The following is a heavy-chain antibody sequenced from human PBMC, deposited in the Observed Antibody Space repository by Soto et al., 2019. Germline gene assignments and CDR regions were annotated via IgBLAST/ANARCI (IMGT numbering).Heavy chain of an antibody. CDR3: ARDRGWNIVVVPASFDQ. Sequence: GGSLRLSCVVSGFTFSTYWMSWVRQAPGKGLEWVANIKQDGSEEYYVDSVRGRFTISRDNAKNSLYLQMNSLRAEDTAVYFCARDRGWNIVVVPASFDQWGQGALVTVSS. D-gene: IGHD2-2*01. V-gene: IGHV3-7*01. J-gene: IGHJ4*02. CDR2: IKQDGSEE. CDR1: GFTFSTYW.